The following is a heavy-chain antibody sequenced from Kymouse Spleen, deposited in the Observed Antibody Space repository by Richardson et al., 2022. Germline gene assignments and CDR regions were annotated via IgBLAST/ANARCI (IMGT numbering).Heavy chain of an antibody. D-gene: IGHD3-10*01. Sequence: QVQLQQWGAGLLKPSETLSLTCAVYGGSFSGYYWSWIRQPPGKGLEWIGEINHSGSTNYNPSLKSRVTISVDTSKNQFSLKLSSVTAADTAVYYCAIYGSGSSGYYYYGMDVWGQGTTVTVSS. CDR3: AIYGSGSSGYYYYGMDV. CDR1: GGSFSGYY. J-gene: IGHJ6*02. V-gene: IGHV4-34*01. CDR2: INHSGST.